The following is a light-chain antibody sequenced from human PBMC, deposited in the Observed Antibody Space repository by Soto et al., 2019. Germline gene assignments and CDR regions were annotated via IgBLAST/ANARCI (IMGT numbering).Light chain of an antibody. Sequence: QSALTQPASVSGSPGQSITISCTGTSSDVGGYNYFSWYQQHPGKDPKLMIYDVSKLPSGVSNRFSGSKAGNTASLTISGLQAEDEADYYCSSYTSGSPLVFGGGTKLTVL. CDR3: SSYTSGSPLV. J-gene: IGLJ3*02. CDR1: SSDVGGYNY. V-gene: IGLV2-14*01. CDR2: DVS.